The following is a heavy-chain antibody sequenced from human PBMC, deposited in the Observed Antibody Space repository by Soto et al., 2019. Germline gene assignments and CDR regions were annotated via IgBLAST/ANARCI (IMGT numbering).Heavy chain of an antibody. Sequence: QLHLQESGPGLVKPSETLSLTCTVSGDSITSSNKYWGFARQPPGKGLEWIGSTYYRGSAYYSPSLKRRVTISIDSSENQLSLKLSSVTAADTAVYYCARRSYDNSGYYYVDYWGQGTLVTVSS. CDR1: GDSITSSNKY. J-gene: IGHJ4*02. CDR2: TYYRGSA. CDR3: ARRSYDNSGYYYVDY. D-gene: IGHD3-22*01. V-gene: IGHV4-39*01.